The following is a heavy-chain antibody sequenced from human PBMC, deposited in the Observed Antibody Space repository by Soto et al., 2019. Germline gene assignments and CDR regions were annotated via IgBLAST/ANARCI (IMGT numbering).Heavy chain of an antibody. J-gene: IGHJ5*02. Sequence: RTCTVSGGSISSYYWSWIRQPAGKGLEWIGRIYANGNSDYNPSLKSRVTVSIDTSKNQFSLKVTSVTAADTAVYYCARGAGPPWFDPWGQGTLVTVSS. CDR2: IYANGNS. CDR3: ARGAGPPWFDP. V-gene: IGHV4-4*07. CDR1: GGSISSYY.